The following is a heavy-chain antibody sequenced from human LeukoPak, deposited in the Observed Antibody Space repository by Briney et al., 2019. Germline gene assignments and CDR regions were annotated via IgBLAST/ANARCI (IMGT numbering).Heavy chain of an antibody. D-gene: IGHD5-18*01. Sequence: GGSLRLSCAASGFTFDDYAMHWVRQAPGKGLEWVSLISGDGGSTYYADSVKGRFTISRDNSKNTLYLQMNSLRAEDTAVYYCAKSGYSYGSDYWGQGTLVTVSS. J-gene: IGHJ4*02. CDR1: GFTFDDYA. V-gene: IGHV3-43*02. CDR2: ISGDGGST. CDR3: AKSGYSYGSDY.